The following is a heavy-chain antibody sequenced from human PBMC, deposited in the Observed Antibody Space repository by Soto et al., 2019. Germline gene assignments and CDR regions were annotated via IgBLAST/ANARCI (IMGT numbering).Heavy chain of an antibody. CDR3: ATYRFDYNGYDFNLPPSFDY. J-gene: IGHJ4*02. D-gene: IGHD5-12*01. CDR1: GFTFSNYE. CDR2: MTGSGSNI. V-gene: IGHV3-48*03. Sequence: EVQLVESGGGLVQPGGSLRLSCAASGFTFSNYEMNWVRQAPGKGLEWVSYMTGSGSNIFYAGSVRGRFTISRDNAKNSLYLQMNSLRAEDTAVYYCATYRFDYNGYDFNLPPSFDYWGQGILVTVSS.